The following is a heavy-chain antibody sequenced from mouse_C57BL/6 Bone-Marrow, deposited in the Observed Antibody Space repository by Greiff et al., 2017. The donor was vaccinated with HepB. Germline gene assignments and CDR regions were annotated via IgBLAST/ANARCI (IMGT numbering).Heavy chain of an antibody. J-gene: IGHJ4*01. CDR2: INPSSGYT. D-gene: IGHD1-1*01. Sequence: VKLMESGAELARPGASVKMSCKASGYTFTSYTMHWVKQRPGQGLEWIGYINPSSGYTKYNQKFKDKATLTADKSSSTAYMQLSSLTSEDSAVYYCARMHYGSSPYYAMDYWGQGTSVTVSS. V-gene: IGHV1-4*01. CDR3: ARMHYGSSPYYAMDY. CDR1: GYTFTSYT.